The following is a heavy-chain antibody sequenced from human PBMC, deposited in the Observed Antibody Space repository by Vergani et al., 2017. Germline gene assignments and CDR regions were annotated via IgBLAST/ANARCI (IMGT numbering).Heavy chain of an antibody. CDR1: GFTFSSYP. CDR3: AKARQPSSSWFGLDYYYYGMDV. D-gene: IGHD6-13*01. J-gene: IGHJ6*02. CDR2: ISGSGGST. V-gene: IGHV3-23*01. Sequence: EVQLLESGGGLVQPGGSLRLSCAASGFTFSSYPMSWFRQAPGKGLEWVSAISGSGGSTYYADSVKGRFTISRDNSKNTLYLQMNSLRAEDTAVYYCAKARQPSSSWFGLDYYYYGMDVWGQGTTVTVSS.